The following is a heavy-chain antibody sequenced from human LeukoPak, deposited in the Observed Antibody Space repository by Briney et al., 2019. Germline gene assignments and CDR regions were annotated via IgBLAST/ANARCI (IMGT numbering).Heavy chain of an antibody. D-gene: IGHD3-22*01. CDR1: GYTFTSYG. CDR3: ARGATSYYDSSGYYFDC. J-gene: IGHJ4*02. V-gene: IGHV1-18*01. CDR2: ISAYNGNT. Sequence: ASVKVSCKASGYTFTSYGISWVRQAPGQGLEWMGWISAYNGNTNYAQKLHCRVTMTTDTSTSTAYMELRSLRSDDTAVYYCARGATSYYDSSGYYFDCWGQGTLVTVSS.